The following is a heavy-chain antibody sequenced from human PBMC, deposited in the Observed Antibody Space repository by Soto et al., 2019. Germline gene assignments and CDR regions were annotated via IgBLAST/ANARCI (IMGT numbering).Heavy chain of an antibody. V-gene: IGHV3-48*02. D-gene: IGHD6-13*01. CDR2: ISSSSSTI. J-gene: IGHJ6*02. CDR1: GFTFSSYS. CDR3: ASVSGSNYYYYYGMDV. Sequence: GALRLSCAASGFTFSSYSMNWVRQAPGKGLEWVSYISSSSSTIYYADSVKGRFTISRDNAKNSLYLQMNSLRDEGTAVYYCASVSGSNYYYYYGMDVWGQGTTVTVSS.